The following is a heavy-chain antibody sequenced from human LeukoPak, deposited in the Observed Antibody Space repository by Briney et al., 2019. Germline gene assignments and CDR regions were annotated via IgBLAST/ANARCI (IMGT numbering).Heavy chain of an antibody. V-gene: IGHV4-39*07. CDR3: ARGRGESRPSVRGVQLGLGINFDY. Sequence: PSETLSLTCTVSGGSISSSSYYWSWIRQPPGKGLEWIGEINHSGSTNYNPSLKSRVTISVDTSKNQFSLELSSVTAADTAVYYCARGRGESRPSVRGVQLGLGINFDYWGQGTLVTVSS. CDR1: GGSISSSSYY. J-gene: IGHJ4*02. CDR2: INHSGST. D-gene: IGHD3-10*01.